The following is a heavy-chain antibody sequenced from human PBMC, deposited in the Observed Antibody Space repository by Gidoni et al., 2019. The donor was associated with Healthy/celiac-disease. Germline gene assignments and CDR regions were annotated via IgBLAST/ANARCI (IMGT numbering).Heavy chain of an antibody. CDR1: GFTFDDYA. CDR2: ISWNSGSI. V-gene: IGHV3-9*01. J-gene: IGHJ4*02. Sequence: EVQLVESGGGLVQPGRSLRLSCAASGFTFDDYAMHWVRQAPGKGLEWVSGISWNSGSIGYADSVKGRFTISRDKAKNSLYLQMNSLRAEDTALYYCAKGYCSSTSCYEIDYWGQGTLVTVSS. D-gene: IGHD2-2*01. CDR3: AKGYCSSTSCYEIDY.